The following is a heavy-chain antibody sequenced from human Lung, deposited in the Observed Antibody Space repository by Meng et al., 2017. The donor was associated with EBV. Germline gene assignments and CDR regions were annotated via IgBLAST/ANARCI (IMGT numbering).Heavy chain of an antibody. CDR3: ATGVADFEY. D-gene: IGHD6-19*01. Sequence: QELVVRSGVEVKNPGASVKLSCKASGYTFTSYDINWVRQGTGQGLEWMGWLNPNRGTTGYAQKFQGRVTMTRNISKSTAYMDLSSLRSEDTAVYYCATGVADFEYWGQGTLVTVSS. CDR1: GYTFTSYD. CDR2: LNPNRGTT. V-gene: IGHV1-8*01. J-gene: IGHJ4*02.